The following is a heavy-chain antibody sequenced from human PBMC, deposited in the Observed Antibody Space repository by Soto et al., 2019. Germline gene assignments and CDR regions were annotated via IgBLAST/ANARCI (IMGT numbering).Heavy chain of an antibody. D-gene: IGHD1-1*01. Sequence: QVQLVESGGGVVQPGRSLRLSCTASGFTFSSYGMHWVRQAPGKGLEWVAVVSFDGSNKFSADSVKGRFTISRDHSKNTLYLQMNGLRAEDTAVYYCAKGALEYHYYYGLDVWGQGTTVTVSS. CDR2: VSFDGSNK. CDR3: AKGALEYHYYYGLDV. CDR1: GFTFSSYG. V-gene: IGHV3-30*18. J-gene: IGHJ6*02.